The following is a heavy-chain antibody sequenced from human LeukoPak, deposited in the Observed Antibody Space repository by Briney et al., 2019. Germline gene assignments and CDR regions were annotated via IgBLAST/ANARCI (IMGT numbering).Heavy chain of an antibody. J-gene: IGHJ4*02. Sequence: SETLSLTCAVYGGSFSNYYWSWIRQPPGKGLEWIGEINHSGSTNYNPSLMSRVTISVDTSKNQFSLKLNSVTAADTAIYYCARTFLGSGSGNYFNYWGRGTLVTVSS. CDR3: ARTFLGSGSGNYFNY. V-gene: IGHV4-34*01. D-gene: IGHD3-10*01. CDR2: INHSGST. CDR1: GGSFSNYY.